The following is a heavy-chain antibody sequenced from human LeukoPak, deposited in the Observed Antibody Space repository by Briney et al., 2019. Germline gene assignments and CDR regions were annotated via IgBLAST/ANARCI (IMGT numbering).Heavy chain of an antibody. Sequence: KPSETLSLTCTVSGYSISSGYYWGWIRQPPWKGLEWIGSIYHSGSTYYNPSLKSRVTISVDTSKNQFSLRLRSVTAADTAVYYCARGKSRGSHIDYWGQGTLVTVSS. V-gene: IGHV4-38-2*02. J-gene: IGHJ4*02. CDR3: ARGKSRGSHIDY. CDR2: IYHSGST. CDR1: GYSISSGYY. D-gene: IGHD1-26*01.